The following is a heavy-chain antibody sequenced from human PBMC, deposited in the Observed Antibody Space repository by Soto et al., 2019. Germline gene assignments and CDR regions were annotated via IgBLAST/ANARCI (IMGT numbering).Heavy chain of an antibody. CDR2: IYYSGNT. D-gene: IGHD6-13*01. CDR1: GGSISSGDCY. V-gene: IGHV4-30-4*01. Sequence: SETLSLTCTVSGGSISSGDCYWSWIRQPPGKGLEWIGYIYYSGNTYYNPSLKSRVTISLDTSKNQFSLKLSSVTAADTAAYYCARASSSNPNYYGLDVWGQGTTVTVSS. CDR3: ARASSSNPNYYGLDV. J-gene: IGHJ6*02.